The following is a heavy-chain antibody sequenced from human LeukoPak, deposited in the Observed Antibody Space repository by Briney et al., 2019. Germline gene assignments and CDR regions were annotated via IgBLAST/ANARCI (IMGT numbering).Heavy chain of an antibody. CDR3: ARVGLRYLFGHWFDP. J-gene: IGHJ5*02. D-gene: IGHD3-9*01. CDR1: GGSISSSSYY. Sequence: PSETLSLTCTVSGGSISSSSYYWGWIRQPPGKGLEWIGSIYYSGSTYYNPSLKSRVTISVDTSKNQFSLKLSSVTAADTAVYYCARVGLRYLFGHWFDPWGQGTRVTVSS. V-gene: IGHV4-39*07. CDR2: IYYSGST.